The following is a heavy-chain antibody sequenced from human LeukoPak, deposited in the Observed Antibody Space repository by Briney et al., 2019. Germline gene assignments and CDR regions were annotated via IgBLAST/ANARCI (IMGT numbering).Heavy chain of an antibody. Sequence: ASVKVSCKASGYTFTSYDINWVRQATGQGLEWMGWMNPNSGNTGYAQKFQGRVTMTRNTSISTAYMELSSLRSEDTAVYYCAREKSYGDYGPDYYCGMDVWGQGTTVTVSS. CDR3: AREKSYGDYGPDYYCGMDV. J-gene: IGHJ6*02. CDR2: MNPNSGNT. V-gene: IGHV1-8*01. D-gene: IGHD4-17*01. CDR1: GYTFTSYD.